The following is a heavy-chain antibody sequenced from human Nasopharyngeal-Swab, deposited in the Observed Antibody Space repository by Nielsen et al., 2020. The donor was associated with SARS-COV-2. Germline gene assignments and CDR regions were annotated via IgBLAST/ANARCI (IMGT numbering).Heavy chain of an antibody. D-gene: IGHD3-22*01. CDR3: ALVFNYYDSSGYG. V-gene: IGHV3-23*03. CDR2: IYSGGSST. CDR1: GFTFSSYA. J-gene: IGHJ4*02. Sequence: ESLKISCAASGFTFSSYAMSWVRQAPGKGLEWVSVIYSGGSSTYYADSVKGRFTISRDNSKNTLYLQMNSLRAEDTAVYYCALVFNYYDSSGYGWGQGTLVTVSS.